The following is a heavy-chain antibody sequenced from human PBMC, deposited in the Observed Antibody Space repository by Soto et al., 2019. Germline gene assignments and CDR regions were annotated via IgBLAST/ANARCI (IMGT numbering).Heavy chain of an antibody. CDR1: GGTFSSYA. J-gene: IGHJ4*02. V-gene: IGHV1-69*13. CDR2: IIPIFGTA. Sequence: ASVKVSCKASGGTFSSYAISWVRQAPGQGLEWMGGIIPIFGTANYAQKFQGRVTITADESTSTAYMELSSLRSEDTAVYYCARARMHYYYDSSGYSYFHDGGQGTLVTVSS. D-gene: IGHD3-22*01. CDR3: ARARMHYYYDSSGYSYFHD.